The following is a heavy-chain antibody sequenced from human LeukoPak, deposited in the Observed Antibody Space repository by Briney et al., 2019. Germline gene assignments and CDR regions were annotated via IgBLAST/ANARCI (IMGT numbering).Heavy chain of an antibody. CDR2: ISSSGNTI. Sequence: SLRLSCAASGFTFSSYELNWVRQAPGKGLEWVSYISSSGNTIYYADSVKGRFTISRDDATNSLYLQMNSLRAEDTAVYFCARGTYYDLLTGYSDDVFDIWGQGTLVTVSS. D-gene: IGHD3-9*01. J-gene: IGHJ3*02. V-gene: IGHV3-48*03. CDR1: GFTFSSYE. CDR3: ARGTYYDLLTGYSDDVFDI.